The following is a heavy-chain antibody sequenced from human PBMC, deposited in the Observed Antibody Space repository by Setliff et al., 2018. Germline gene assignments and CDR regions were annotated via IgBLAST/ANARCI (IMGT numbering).Heavy chain of an antibody. CDR1: GGSFSGYY. CDR2: INHSGST. Sequence: NPSETLSLTCAVYGGSFSGYYWSWIRQPPGKGLEWIGEINHSGSTNYNPSLKSRVTISVDTSKNQFSLKLSSVTAADTAVYYCVKDRYCSDASCSPDYFDYWGQGTLVTVPQ. D-gene: IGHD2-15*01. CDR3: VKDRYCSDASCSPDYFDY. J-gene: IGHJ4*02. V-gene: IGHV4-34*01.